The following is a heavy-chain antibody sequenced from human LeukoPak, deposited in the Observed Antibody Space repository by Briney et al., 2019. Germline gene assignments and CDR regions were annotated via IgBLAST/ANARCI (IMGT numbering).Heavy chain of an antibody. Sequence: GGSLRLSCAASGFTFSSFWMSWVRQAPGKGLEWVANIKQDGSEKNYVDSVKSRFTISRDNTKNSLYLQMNSLGAEDTAVYYCARCPAVVGLYGLDVWGQGTTVTVSS. J-gene: IGHJ6*02. CDR3: ARCPAVVGLYGLDV. CDR2: IKQDGSEK. D-gene: IGHD6-19*01. CDR1: GFTFSSFW. V-gene: IGHV3-7*01.